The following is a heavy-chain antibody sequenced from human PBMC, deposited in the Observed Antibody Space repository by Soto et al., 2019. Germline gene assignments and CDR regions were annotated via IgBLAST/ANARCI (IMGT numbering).Heavy chain of an antibody. J-gene: IGHJ4*02. Sequence: QVQLVESGGGVVQPRTSLRLSCAASRFSFSTYGMHWVRQAPGKGLEWVAVIWYDGSRTSYTDSVKGRFTISRDNSRNTLYLEMDSLRAEDTAVYFCARQWGEGYKVPYLDQWGQGTLVTVSS. V-gene: IGHV3-33*01. CDR3: ARQWGEGYKVPYLDQ. CDR1: RFSFSTYG. CDR2: IWYDGSRT. D-gene: IGHD3-10*01.